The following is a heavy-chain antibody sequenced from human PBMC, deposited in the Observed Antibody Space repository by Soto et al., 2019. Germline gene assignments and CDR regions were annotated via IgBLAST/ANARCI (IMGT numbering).Heavy chain of an antibody. CDR1: VYTFTSYD. CDR3: ARVPHDYSNYGVDY. Sequence: QVQLVQSGAEVKKPGASVKVSCKASVYTFTSYDINWVRQATGQGLEWMGWMNPNSGNTGYAQKFQGRVTMTRNTSISTAYMELSSLRSEDTAVYYCARVPHDYSNYGVDYWGQGTLVTVSS. D-gene: IGHD4-4*01. J-gene: IGHJ4*02. CDR2: MNPNSGNT. V-gene: IGHV1-8*01.